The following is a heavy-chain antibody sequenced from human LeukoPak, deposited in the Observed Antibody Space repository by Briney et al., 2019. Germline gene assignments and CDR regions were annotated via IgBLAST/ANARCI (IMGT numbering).Heavy chain of an antibody. V-gene: IGHV4-34*01. D-gene: IGHD6-13*01. Sequence: SETLSLTCAVYGGSFSGYYWSWIRQPPGKGLEWIGEINHSGSINYNPSLKSRVTISVDTSKNQFSLKPSSVTAADTAVYYCARRKSDRSSWFPGISNYFDYWGQGAVVTVSS. J-gene: IGHJ4*02. CDR2: INHSGSI. CDR3: ARRKSDRSSWFPGISNYFDY. CDR1: GGSFSGYY.